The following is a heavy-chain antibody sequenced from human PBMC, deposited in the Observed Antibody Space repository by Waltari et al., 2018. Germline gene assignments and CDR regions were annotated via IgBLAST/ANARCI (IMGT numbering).Heavy chain of an antibody. J-gene: IGHJ6*03. CDR1: GGSFSGYY. Sequence: QVQLQQWGAGLLKPSETLSLTCAVYGGSFSGYYWSWIRQPPGKGLEWIGEINHSGSTNYNPSLKSRVTISVDTSKNQFSLKLSSVTAADTAVYYCARGKTVTRYYYYYMDVWGKGTTVTVSS. V-gene: IGHV4-34*01. CDR2: INHSGST. D-gene: IGHD4-17*01. CDR3: ARGKTVTRYYYYYMDV.